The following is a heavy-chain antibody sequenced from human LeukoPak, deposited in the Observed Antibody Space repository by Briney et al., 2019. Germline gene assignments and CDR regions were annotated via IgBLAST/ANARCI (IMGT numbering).Heavy chain of an antibody. CDR3: ARDHDWGFDY. J-gene: IGHJ4*02. D-gene: IGHD7-27*01. CDR2: IHIDTDTT. CDR1: GFPFSSCS. Sequence: GSLRLSCAASGFPFSSCSINWVRRAPGKGLEWVSYIHIDTDTTWYADSVKGRFTISRDNAKNSLYLQMNSLRVEDTALYYCARDHDWGFDYWGQGTLVTVSS. V-gene: IGHV3-48*01.